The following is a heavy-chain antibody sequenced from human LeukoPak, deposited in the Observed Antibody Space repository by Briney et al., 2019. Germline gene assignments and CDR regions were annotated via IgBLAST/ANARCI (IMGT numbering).Heavy chain of an antibody. D-gene: IGHD6-19*01. J-gene: IGHJ3*02. CDR1: GGSISSYY. Sequence: PSETLSLTCTVSGGSISSYYWSWIRQPPGKGLEWIGYIYYSGSTNYNPSLKSRVTISVDTSKNQFSLKLSSVTAADTAVYYCARESLIVEAGTNAFDIWGQGTMVIVSS. V-gene: IGHV4-59*01. CDR2: IYYSGST. CDR3: ARESLIVEAGTNAFDI.